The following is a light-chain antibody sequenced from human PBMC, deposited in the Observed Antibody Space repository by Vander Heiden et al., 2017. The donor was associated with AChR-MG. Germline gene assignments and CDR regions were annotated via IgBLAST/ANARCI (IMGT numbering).Light chain of an antibody. CDR1: QSVSTY. CDR3: QQYGASPVT. V-gene: IGKV3-20*01. Sequence: EIVLTQSPGTLSLSPGERVTLSCRASQSVSTYLAWYQQKRGQAPRLLIYGASSRATGIPDRFSASGSGTDFTLTISRLEPEDIAVYFCQQYGASPVTFGHGTKVDIK. CDR2: GAS. J-gene: IGKJ3*01.